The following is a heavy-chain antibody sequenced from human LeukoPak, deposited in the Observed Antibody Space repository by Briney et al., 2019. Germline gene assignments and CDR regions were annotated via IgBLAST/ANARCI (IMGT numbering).Heavy chain of an antibody. Sequence: SVNVSCKASGGTFSSYAISWVRQAAGQGLEWMGRIIPFFGIANYAQKFQGRVTITADKSTSTAYMELSSLRSEDTAVEYCARSQAVAGTHPYYFDYWGQGTLVTVSS. V-gene: IGHV1-69*10. D-gene: IGHD6-19*01. CDR2: IIPFFGIA. CDR3: ARSQAVAGTHPYYFDY. CDR1: GGTFSSYA. J-gene: IGHJ4*02.